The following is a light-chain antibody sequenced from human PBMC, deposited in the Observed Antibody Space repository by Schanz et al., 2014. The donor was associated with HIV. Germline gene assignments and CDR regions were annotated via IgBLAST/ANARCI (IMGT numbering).Light chain of an antibody. CDR3: QSYDSSLSGSV. CDR2: LNN. J-gene: IGLJ3*02. CDR1: YSNIGNNY. Sequence: QSVLTQPPSVSAAPGQKVTITCSGTYSNIGNNYVSWYQQFPGAAPRLLMYLNNQRPSGIPDRFSGSKSGTSATLAITGLQAEDEGDYYCQSYDSSLSGSVFGGGTKLTVL. V-gene: IGLV1-51*01.